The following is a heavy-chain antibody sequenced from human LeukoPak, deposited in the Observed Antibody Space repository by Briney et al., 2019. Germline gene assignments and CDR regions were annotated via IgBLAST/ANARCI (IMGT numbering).Heavy chain of an antibody. Sequence: GGSLRLSCAASGFTVSNKYMSWVRQAPGTGLEWVGSLTDSGDATYYADSVKGRLTISRDNSNSTLYLHISGLRDEDTAVYYCARGYSHNSVGWLDPWGQGTLVTVSS. CDR2: TDSGDAT. D-gene: IGHD5-12*01. CDR3: ARGYSHNSVGWLDP. CDR1: GFTVSNKY. V-gene: IGHV3-53*01. J-gene: IGHJ5*02.